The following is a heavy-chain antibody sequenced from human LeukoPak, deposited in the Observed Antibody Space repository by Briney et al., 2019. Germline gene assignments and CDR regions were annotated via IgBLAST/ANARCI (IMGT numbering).Heavy chain of an antibody. J-gene: IGHJ5*02. CDR1: GFTVGSSY. V-gene: IGHV3-53*01. CDR3: VRDEIGFDP. CDR2: IYSGGST. Sequence: GGSLRLSCAASGFTVGSSYMDWVRQAPGKGLEWVSVIYSGGSTYYAESVKGRFTISRDNSKNTLYLQMNSLRVEDTALYYCVRDEIGFDPWGQGTLVTVSS.